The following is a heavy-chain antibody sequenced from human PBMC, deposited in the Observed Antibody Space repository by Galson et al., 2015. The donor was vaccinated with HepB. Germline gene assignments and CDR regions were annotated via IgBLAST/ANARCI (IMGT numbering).Heavy chain of an antibody. D-gene: IGHD3-22*01. CDR1: GFTFSSYW. J-gene: IGHJ4*02. V-gene: IGHV3-74*01. Sequence: SLRLSCAASGFTFSSYWMHWVRQAPGKGLVWVSRINSDGSSTSYADSVKGRFTISRDNSKNTLYLQMNSLRAEDTAVYYCARPNYYDSSGLLYWGQGTLVTVSS. CDR3: ARPNYYDSSGLLY. CDR2: INSDGSST.